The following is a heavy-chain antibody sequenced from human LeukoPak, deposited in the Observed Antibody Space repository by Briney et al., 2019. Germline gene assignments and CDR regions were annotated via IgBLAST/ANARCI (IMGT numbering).Heavy chain of an antibody. Sequence: PSGTLSLTCAVSGGSISSSNWWSWVRQPPGKGLEWIGEIYHGGSTNYNPSLKSRVTISVDKSKNRFSLKLSSVTAADTAVYYCARNGWETPVRYGMDVRGQGTTVTVSS. CDR3: ARNGWETPVRYGMDV. V-gene: IGHV4-4*02. CDR1: GGSISSSNW. J-gene: IGHJ6*02. D-gene: IGHD1-26*01. CDR2: IYHGGST.